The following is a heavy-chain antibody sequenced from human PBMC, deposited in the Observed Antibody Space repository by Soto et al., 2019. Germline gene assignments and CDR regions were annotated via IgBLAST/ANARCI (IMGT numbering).Heavy chain of an antibody. D-gene: IGHD6-13*01. CDR2: IYYSGST. V-gene: IGHV4-61*01. Sequence: SETLSLTCTVSGGSVSSGSYYWTWIRHPPGKGLEWIGYIYYSGSTNYNPSLKSRVTISVDTSKNQFSLKLNSVTAADTAVYYCARSPGIAAAGMVVWGQGTTVTVSS. J-gene: IGHJ6*02. CDR3: ARSPGIAAAGMVV. CDR1: GGSVSSGSYY.